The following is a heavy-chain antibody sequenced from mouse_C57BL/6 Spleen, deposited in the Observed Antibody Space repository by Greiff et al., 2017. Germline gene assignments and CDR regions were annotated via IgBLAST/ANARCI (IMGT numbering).Heavy chain of an antibody. V-gene: IGHV1-52*01. Sequence: QVQLQQPGAELVRPGSSVKLSCKASGYTFTSYWMHWVKQRPIQGLEWIGNIDPSDSETNYNQKFKDKATLTVDKSSSTAYMQLSSLTSEDSAVYYCARQWDDWCFDVWGTGTTLTVSS. CDR3: ARQWDDWCFDV. CDR2: IDPSDSET. J-gene: IGHJ1*03. D-gene: IGHD4-1*01. CDR1: GYTFTSYW.